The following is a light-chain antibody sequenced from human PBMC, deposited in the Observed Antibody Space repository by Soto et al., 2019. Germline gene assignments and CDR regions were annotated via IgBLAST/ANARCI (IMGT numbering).Light chain of an antibody. CDR1: SSDIGLHNY. J-gene: IGLJ1*01. Sequence: LTQPASVSGSPGQSITISCTGTSSDIGLHNYVSWYQQHPGKAPQLLIYEVIHRPSGVSNRFSGSKSGYAASLTISGLQAEDEADYYCSSYSSTGTLYVFGTGTKVTVL. CDR3: SSYSSTGTLYV. V-gene: IGLV2-14*01. CDR2: EVI.